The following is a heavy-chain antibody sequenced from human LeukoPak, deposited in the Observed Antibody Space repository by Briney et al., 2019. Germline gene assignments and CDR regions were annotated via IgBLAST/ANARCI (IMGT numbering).Heavy chain of an antibody. CDR3: ARGYGIAVAGTHHFDY. D-gene: IGHD6-19*01. J-gene: IGHJ4*02. CDR1: GGSFSGYY. V-gene: IGHV4-34*01. Sequence: SETLSLTCAVYGGSFSGYYWSWIRQPPGKGLEWIGEINHSGSTNYNPSLKSRVTISVDTSKNQFSLMLSSVTAADTAVYYCARGYGIAVAGTHHFDYWGQGTLVTVSS. CDR2: INHSGST.